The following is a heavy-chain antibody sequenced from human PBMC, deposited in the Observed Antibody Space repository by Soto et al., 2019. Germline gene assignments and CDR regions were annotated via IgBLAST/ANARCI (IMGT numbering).Heavy chain of an antibody. V-gene: IGHV4-59*11. J-gene: IGHJ4*02. CDR2: IYYNGNT. CDR3: TRANWYSEY. D-gene: IGHD7-27*01. Sequence: QVRLQESGPGLVKPSETLSLTCTVSGGSISNHYWSWIRQPPGKGLEWIGYIYYNGNTNYNPSLKSRVTMSVDTSKNQISLKLSSVTVADTAVYYCTRANWYSEYWGQGTLVTVSS. CDR1: GGSISNHY.